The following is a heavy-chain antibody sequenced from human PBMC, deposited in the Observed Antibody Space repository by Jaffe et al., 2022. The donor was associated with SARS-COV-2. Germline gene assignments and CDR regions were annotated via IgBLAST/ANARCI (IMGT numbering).Heavy chain of an antibody. CDR2: ISGSGGST. CDR1: GFTFSSYA. J-gene: IGHJ4*02. D-gene: IGHD6-19*01. CDR3: AKVSSGWSRSQYNFDY. Sequence: EVQLLESGGGLVQPGGSLRLSCAASGFTFSSYAMSWVRQAPGTGLEWVSAISGSGGSTYYADSVKGRFTISRDNSKNTLYLQMNSLRADDTAVYYCAKVSSGWSRSQYNFDYWGQGTLVTVSS. V-gene: IGHV3-23*01.